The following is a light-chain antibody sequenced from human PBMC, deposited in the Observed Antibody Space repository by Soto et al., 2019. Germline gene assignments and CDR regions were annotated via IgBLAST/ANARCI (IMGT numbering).Light chain of an antibody. V-gene: IGLV2-14*01. J-gene: IGLJ2*01. CDR1: SRDVGGYNY. Sequence: QSALTQPASVSGSPGQSITISCTGSSRDVGGYNYVSWYQQHPGKAPKLMIYEVNSRPSGVSNRFSGSKSGNTASLTISGLQAEDEADYYCSSYTSSSTPVVFGGGTKLTVL. CDR3: SSYTSSSTPVV. CDR2: EVN.